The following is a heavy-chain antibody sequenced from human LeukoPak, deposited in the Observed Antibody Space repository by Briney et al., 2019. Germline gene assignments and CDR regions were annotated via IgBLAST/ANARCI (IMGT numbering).Heavy chain of an antibody. J-gene: IGHJ4*02. CDR3: AYSGSYGHLGY. D-gene: IGHD1-26*01. Sequence: ASETLSLTCTVSGGSISSNAYYWAWIRQPPGKGLEWIGSIYSSVSTYYNPSLKSRVTISVDTSKNQFSLRLSSVTAADTALYYCAYSGSYGHLGYWGQGIPVTVAS. CDR2: IYSSVST. V-gene: IGHV4-39*01. CDR1: GGSISSNAYY.